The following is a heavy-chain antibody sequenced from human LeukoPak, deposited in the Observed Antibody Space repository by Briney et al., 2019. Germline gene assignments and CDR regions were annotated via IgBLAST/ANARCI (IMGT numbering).Heavy chain of an antibody. J-gene: IGHJ6*02. CDR3: ARDGIAAAYYYYYGMDV. CDR2: IMPILGIA. D-gene: IGHD6-13*01. CDR1: GVSFSSYA. V-gene: IGHV1-69*04. Sequence: ASVKVSCKASGVSFSSYAISWVRQAPGQGLEWMGRIMPILGIANYAQKFQGRVTMTRNTSISTAYMELSSLRSEDTAVYYCARDGIAAAYYYYYGMDVWGQGTTVTVSS.